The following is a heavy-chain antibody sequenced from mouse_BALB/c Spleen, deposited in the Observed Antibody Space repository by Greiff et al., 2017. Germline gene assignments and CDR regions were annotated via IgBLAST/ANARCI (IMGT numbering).Heavy chain of an antibody. V-gene: IGHV2-2*02. CDR1: GFSLTSYG. CDR2: IWSGGST. Sequence: VQLQQSGPGLVQPSQSLSITCTVSGFSLTSYGVHWVRQSPGKGLEWLGVIWSGGSTDYNAAFISRLSISKDNSKSQVFFKMNSLQANDTAIYYCARKEYGNYDYAMDYWGQGTSVTVSS. J-gene: IGHJ4*01. CDR3: ARKEYGNYDYAMDY. D-gene: IGHD2-10*02.